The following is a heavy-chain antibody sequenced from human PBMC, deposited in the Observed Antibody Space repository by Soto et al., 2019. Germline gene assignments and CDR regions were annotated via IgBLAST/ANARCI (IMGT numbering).Heavy chain of an antibody. CDR2: IYWDDDK. D-gene: IGHD5-18*01. Sequence: QNTLKESGPTRVKPTQTLALTCTFSGLSLTTSGVGVGWIRKTPGKALEWLAVIYWDDDKRYNPSLKNRLTITKDTTKNQVVLIMADMDPVDTATYFCAHRGYMYGNWDHGYFDYWGQGTLVTVSS. V-gene: IGHV2-5*02. CDR3: AHRGYMYGNWDHGYFDY. CDR1: GLSLTTSGVG. J-gene: IGHJ4*02.